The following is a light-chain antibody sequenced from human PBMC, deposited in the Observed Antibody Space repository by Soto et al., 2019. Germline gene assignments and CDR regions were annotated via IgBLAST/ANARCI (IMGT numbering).Light chain of an antibody. Sequence: QSALTQPASVSGSPGQSITISCTVTSSDVGGYNYVSWYQQHPGKAPKLLIYEVSNRPSGVSNRFSGSKSGNTASLTISGLQAEDEADYYCSSYTSSITFYVFGTGTKLTVL. CDR1: SSDVGGYNY. V-gene: IGLV2-14*01. J-gene: IGLJ1*01. CDR2: EVS. CDR3: SSYTSSITFYV.